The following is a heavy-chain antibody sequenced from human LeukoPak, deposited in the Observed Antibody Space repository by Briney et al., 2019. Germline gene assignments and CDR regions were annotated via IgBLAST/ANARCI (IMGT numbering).Heavy chain of an antibody. CDR3: ASRLRRDGYSSFDY. D-gene: IGHD5-24*01. J-gene: IGHJ4*02. Sequence: GGSLRLSCAASGFTFSSYEMNWVRQAPGKGLEWVSYISSSGSTVYYADSVKGRFTISRDNAKNSLYLQMNSLRAEDTAVYYCASRLRRDGYSSFDYWGQGTLVTVTS. V-gene: IGHV3-48*03. CDR2: ISSSGSTV. CDR1: GFTFSSYE.